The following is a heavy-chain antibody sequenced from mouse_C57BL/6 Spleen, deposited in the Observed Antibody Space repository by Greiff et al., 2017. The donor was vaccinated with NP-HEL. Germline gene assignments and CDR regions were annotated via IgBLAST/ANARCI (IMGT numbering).Heavy chain of an antibody. D-gene: IGHD1-1*01. CDR3: ARAGSSYDY. CDR2: ISDGGSYT. Sequence: EVQLVESGGGLVKPGGSLKLSCAASGFTFSSYAMSWVRQTPEKRLEWVATISDGGSYTYYPDNVKGRFTFSRDNTKNNLYLQMSHLKAEDTAMYYCARAGSSYDYWGQGTTLTVSS. J-gene: IGHJ2*01. V-gene: IGHV5-4*01. CDR1: GFTFSSYA.